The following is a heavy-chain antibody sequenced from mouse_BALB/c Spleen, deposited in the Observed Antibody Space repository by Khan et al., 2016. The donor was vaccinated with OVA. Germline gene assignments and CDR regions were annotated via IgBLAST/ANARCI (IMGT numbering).Heavy chain of an antibody. CDR1: GYTFTDFL. Sequence: QVQLKESGPELVKPGASVRMSCNASGYTFTDFLISWVKQRAGQGLEWIGEIYPGSGYTYYNEKFKGKATLTSDRSSNTAYMELSSLTSADSAVXFCARAGCGGFAYWGQGTLVTVSA. CDR3: ARAGCGGFAY. CDR2: IYPGSGYT. D-gene: IGHD3-2*02. V-gene: IGHV1-77*01. J-gene: IGHJ3*01.